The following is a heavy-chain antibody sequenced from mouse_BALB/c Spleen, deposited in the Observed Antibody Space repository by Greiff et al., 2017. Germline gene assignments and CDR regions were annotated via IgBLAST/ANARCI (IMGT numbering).Heavy chain of an antibody. CDR2: ISSGGGNT. V-gene: IGHV5-9*03. Sequence: EVQLVESGGGLVKPGGSLKLSCAASGFTFSSYTMSWVRQTPEKRLEWVATISSGGGNTYYPDSVKGRFTISRDNAKNNLYLQMSSLRSEDTALYYCAREVFAYWGQGTLVTVSA. CDR3: AREVFAY. CDR1: GFTFSSYT. J-gene: IGHJ3*01.